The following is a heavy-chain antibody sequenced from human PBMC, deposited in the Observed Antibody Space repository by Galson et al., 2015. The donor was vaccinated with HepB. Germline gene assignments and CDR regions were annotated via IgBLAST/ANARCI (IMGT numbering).Heavy chain of an antibody. D-gene: IGHD4-17*01. CDR2: ISSSGTHI. CDR3: ARDSGGYGDYESF. V-gene: IGHV3-21*06. Sequence: SLRLSCAASGFTFSSYTMNWVRQAPGKGLEWVSSISSSGTHIYYVDSVKGRFTISRDNAENSLYLQMNSLRAEDTAVYYCARDSGGYGDYESFWGQGTLVTVSS. J-gene: IGHJ4*02. CDR1: GFTFSSYT.